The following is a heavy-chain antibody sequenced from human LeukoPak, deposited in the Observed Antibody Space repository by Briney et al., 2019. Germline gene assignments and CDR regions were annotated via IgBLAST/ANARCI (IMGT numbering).Heavy chain of an antibody. D-gene: IGHD3-3*01. CDR1: GGSFSGYY. J-gene: IGHJ5*02. CDR3: ARQASDFWSGLMGFDP. CDR2: INHSGST. V-gene: IGHV4-34*01. Sequence: PSETLSLTCAVYGGSFSGYYWSWIRQPPGKGLEWIGEINHSGSTNYNPSLKSRVTISVDTSKNQFSLKLSFVTAADTAVYYCARQASDFWSGLMGFDPWGQGTLVTVSS.